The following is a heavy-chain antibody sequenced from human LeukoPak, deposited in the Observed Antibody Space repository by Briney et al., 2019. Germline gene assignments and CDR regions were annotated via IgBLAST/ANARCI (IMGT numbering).Heavy chain of an antibody. CDR1: GFTFHLYA. J-gene: IGHJ4*01. Sequence: GGSLRLPCAASGFTFHLYAMHWVRLAPGKGLVWVSRMNNDGSSTNYADSVKGRFTISRDNAKNTLYLQMNSLRAEDTAVYYCARGYYGDTHFDYWGQGILVTVSS. V-gene: IGHV3-74*01. D-gene: IGHD4-17*01. CDR2: MNNDGSST. CDR3: ARGYYGDTHFDY.